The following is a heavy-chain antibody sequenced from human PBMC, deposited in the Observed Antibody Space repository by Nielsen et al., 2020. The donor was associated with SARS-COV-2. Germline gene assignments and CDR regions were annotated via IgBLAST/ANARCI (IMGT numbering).Heavy chain of an antibody. CDR1: GFTFSSYG. V-gene: IGHV3-30*18. CDR2: ISYDGSNE. D-gene: IGHD4/OR15-4a*01. CDR3: AKLSLDY. J-gene: IGHJ4*02. Sequence: GESLKISCAASGFTFSSYGLHWVRQAPGKGLEWVAVISYDGSNEYYAGSVKGRFTISRDNSKNTLYLQMNSLRAEDTAVYYCAKLSLDYWGQGTLVTVSS.